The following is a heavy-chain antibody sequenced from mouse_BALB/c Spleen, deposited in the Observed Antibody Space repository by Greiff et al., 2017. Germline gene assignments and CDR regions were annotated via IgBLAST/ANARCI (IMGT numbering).Heavy chain of an antibody. CDR3: ARVYGNYAMDY. CDR1: GFTFSSYA. D-gene: IGHD2-1*01. J-gene: IGHJ4*01. CDR2: ISSGGSYT. V-gene: IGHV5-9-4*01. Sequence: EVKVVESGGGLVKPGGSLKLSCAASGFTFSSYAMSWVRQSPEKRLEWVAEISSGGSYTYYPDTVTGRFTISRDNAKNTLYLEMSSLRSEDTAMYYCARVYGNYAMDYWGQGTSVTVSS.